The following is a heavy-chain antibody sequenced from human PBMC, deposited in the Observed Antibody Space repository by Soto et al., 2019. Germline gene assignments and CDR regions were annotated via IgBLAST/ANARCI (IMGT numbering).Heavy chain of an antibody. CDR1: GGSISSSSSY. J-gene: IGHJ4*02. CDR2: INDRGST. V-gene: IGHV4-39*01. CDR3: AKTGFWSGYRVADY. D-gene: IGHD3-3*01. Sequence: QLQLRESGPGLVKPSETLSLTCTVSGGSISSSSSYWGWIRQPPGKGLEWIGSINDRGSTYCNPSLKSLITISVDTSKNQFSLRLTSVTAADTAVYFCAKTGFWSGYRVADYWGQGILVTVSS.